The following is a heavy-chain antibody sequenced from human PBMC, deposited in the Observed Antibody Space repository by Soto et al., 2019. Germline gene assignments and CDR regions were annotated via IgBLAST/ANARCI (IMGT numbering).Heavy chain of an antibody. D-gene: IGHD1-26*01. CDR2: TYYRSKWYN. CDR1: GDSVSSNSAA. Sequence: SQTLSLTCAISGDSVSSNSAAWNWIRQSPPRGLEWLGRTYYRSKWYNDYAVSVKSRITINPDTSKNQFSLQLNSVTPEDTAVYYCARESGSPWRWFDPWGQGTLVTVSS. J-gene: IGHJ5*02. V-gene: IGHV6-1*01. CDR3: ARESGSPWRWFDP.